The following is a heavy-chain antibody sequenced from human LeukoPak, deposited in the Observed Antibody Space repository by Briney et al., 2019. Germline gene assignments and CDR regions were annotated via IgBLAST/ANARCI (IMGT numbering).Heavy chain of an antibody. CDR2: ISGSGGST. CDR3: AKGVRAVAGTSWPN. Sequence: GGSLRLSCAASGFTFSSYAMSWVRQAPGKGLGWVSAISGSGGSTYFADSLKGRFTISRDNSKNTLYLQLNSLRAEDTAVYYCAKGVRAVAGTSWPNWGQGTLVTVSS. CDR1: GFTFSSYA. J-gene: IGHJ4*02. D-gene: IGHD6-19*01. V-gene: IGHV3-23*01.